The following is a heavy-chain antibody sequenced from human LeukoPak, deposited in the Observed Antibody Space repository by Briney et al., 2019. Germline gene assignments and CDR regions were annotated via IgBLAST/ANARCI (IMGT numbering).Heavy chain of an antibody. J-gene: IGHJ4*02. CDR1: GGSISSYY. CDR2: IYTSGST. V-gene: IGHV4-59*01. D-gene: IGHD3-10*01. CDR3: ARDHDGSGSSFLDY. Sequence: PSETLSLTCTVSGGSISSYYWSWIRQPPGKGLEWIGYIYTSGSTNYNPSLKSRVTISVDTSKNQFSLKLSSVTAADTAVYYCARDHDGSGSSFLDYWGQGTLVTVSS.